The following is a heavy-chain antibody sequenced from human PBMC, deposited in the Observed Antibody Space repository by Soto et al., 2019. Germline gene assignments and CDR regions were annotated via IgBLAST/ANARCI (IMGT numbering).Heavy chain of an antibody. CDR1: GYSFTSYW. J-gene: IGHJ4*02. V-gene: IGHV5-51*01. CDR2: IYPGDSDT. Sequence: GESLKISCKGSGYSFTSYWIGWVRQMPGKGLEWMGIIYPGDSDTRYSPSFQGQVTISADKSISTAYLQWSSLKASDTAIYYCARPPQEPRAAAGTLYFDYWGQGTLVNVSS. CDR3: ARPPQEPRAAAGTLYFDY. D-gene: IGHD6-13*01.